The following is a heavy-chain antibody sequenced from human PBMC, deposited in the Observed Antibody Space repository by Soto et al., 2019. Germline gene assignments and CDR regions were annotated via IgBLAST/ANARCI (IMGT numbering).Heavy chain of an antibody. CDR3: ARDREQLASYCYGLDV. J-gene: IGHJ6*02. CDR2: IWYDGSNK. CDR1: GFTFSTHG. D-gene: IGHD6-6*01. Sequence: QVQLVESGGGVVQPGTSLRLSCAASGFTFSTHGMHWVRQAPGKGLEWVAVIWYDGSNKYYADSVKGRFTISRDNSKNTLYLQLDSLRGEDTGMYYCARDREQLASYCYGLDVWGQRTSVTVSS. V-gene: IGHV3-33*01.